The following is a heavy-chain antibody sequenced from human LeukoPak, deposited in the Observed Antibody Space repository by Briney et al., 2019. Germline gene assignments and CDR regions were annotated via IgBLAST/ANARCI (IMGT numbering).Heavy chain of an antibody. J-gene: IGHJ4*02. CDR2: IYYSGST. CDR1: GGSISSSSYY. CDR3: ARLPTVTYYFDY. V-gene: IGHV4-39*01. Sequence: SETLSLTCTVSGGSISSSSYYWGWLRQPPGTGLEWIGSIYYSGSTYYNPSLKSRVTISVDTSKNQFSLKLSSVTAADTAVYYCARLPTVTYYFDYWGQGTLVTVSS. D-gene: IGHD4-17*01.